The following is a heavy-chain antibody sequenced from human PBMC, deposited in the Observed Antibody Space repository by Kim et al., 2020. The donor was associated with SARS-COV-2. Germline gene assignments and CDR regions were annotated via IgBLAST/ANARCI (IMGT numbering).Heavy chain of an antibody. CDR3: ATEARKQLVSWFDP. D-gene: IGHD6-13*01. J-gene: IGHJ5*02. V-gene: IGHV3-30-3*01. Sequence: GGSLRLSCVASGLPFSSYAMHWVRQAPGKGLEWVAVISYDGANKFYADSVKGRFTISKDNSKNSLYLQMDSLRADDTAVYYCATEARKQLVSWFDPWGQGTLVTVSS. CDR2: ISYDGANK. CDR1: GLPFSSYA.